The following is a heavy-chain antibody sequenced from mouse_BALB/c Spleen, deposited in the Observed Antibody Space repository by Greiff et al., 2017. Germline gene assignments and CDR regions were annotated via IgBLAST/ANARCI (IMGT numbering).Heavy chain of an antibody. CDR3: ARRGEGAWFAY. V-gene: IGHV5-6*01. CDR1: GFTFSSYG. Sequence: EVQGVESGGDLVKPGGSLKLSCAASGFTFSSYGMSWVRQTPDKRLEWVATISSGGSYTYYPDSVKGRFTISRDNAKNTLYLQMSSLKSEDTAMYYCARRGEGAWFAYWGQGTLVTVSA. CDR2: ISSGGSYT. J-gene: IGHJ3*01.